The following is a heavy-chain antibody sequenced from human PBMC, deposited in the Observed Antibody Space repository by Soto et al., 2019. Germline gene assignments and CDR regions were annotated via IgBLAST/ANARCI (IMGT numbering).Heavy chain of an antibody. CDR2: INPSGGST. CDR3: ARVGGFGELPNYPLVYYYGMDV. V-gene: IGHV1-46*01. J-gene: IGHJ6*02. D-gene: IGHD3-10*01. CDR1: GYTFTSYY. Sequence: RASVKVACKASGYTFTSYYMHCVRQAPGQGLEWMGIINPSGGSTSYAQKFQGRVTMTRDTSTSTVYMELSSLRSEDTAVYYCARVGGFGELPNYPLVYYYGMDVWGQGTTVTVSS.